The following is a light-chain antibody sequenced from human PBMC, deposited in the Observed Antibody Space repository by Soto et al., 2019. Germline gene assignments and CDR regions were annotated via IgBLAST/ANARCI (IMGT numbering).Light chain of an antibody. J-gene: IGKJ1*01. CDR3: QQTYSAPPWT. V-gene: IGKV1-39*01. Sequence: DIQMTQSPSSLSASVGDTITITCRASQSVRSYLNWYQQKPGKAPDLLIYTTTSLQSEVPSRFSGSGSETHFTLTITSLQPEDFATYFCQQTYSAPPWTVGPGTKGEIK. CDR2: TTT. CDR1: QSVRSY.